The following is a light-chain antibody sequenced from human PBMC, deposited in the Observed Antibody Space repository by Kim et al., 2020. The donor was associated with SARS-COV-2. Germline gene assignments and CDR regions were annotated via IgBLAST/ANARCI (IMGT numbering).Light chain of an antibody. Sequence: SSELAQDPAVSVALGQTVRLTCQGDSLRNYYATWYQQRPGQAPVLVHYGKYNRPSGIPDRFSGSASGNKASLTITRSQAEDEADYYCNSRDSSGDYVVFG. J-gene: IGLJ3*02. V-gene: IGLV3-19*01. CDR2: GKY. CDR3: NSRDSSGDYVV. CDR1: SLRNYY.